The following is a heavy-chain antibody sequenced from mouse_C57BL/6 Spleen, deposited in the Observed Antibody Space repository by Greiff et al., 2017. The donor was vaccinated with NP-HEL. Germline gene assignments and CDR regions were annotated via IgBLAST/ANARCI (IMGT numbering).Heavy chain of an antibody. CDR1: GYTFTDYY. CDR3: ARKWRNWDY. D-gene: IGHD4-1*01. Sequence: VQLQQSGPELVKPGASVKISCKASGYTFTDYYMNWVKQSHGKSLEWIGDINPNNGGTSYNQKFKGKATLTVDKSSSTAYMELRSLTSEDSAVYYCARKWRNWDYWGQGTTLTVSS. V-gene: IGHV1-26*01. CDR2: INPNNGGT. J-gene: IGHJ2*01.